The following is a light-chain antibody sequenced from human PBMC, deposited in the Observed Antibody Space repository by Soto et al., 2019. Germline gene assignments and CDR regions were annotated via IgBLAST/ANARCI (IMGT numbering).Light chain of an antibody. J-gene: IGKJ5*01. CDR2: GAS. CDR3: QKYNNRPPAIT. CDR1: QSVSSN. V-gene: IGKV3-15*01. Sequence: EIVMTQSPATLSVSPGERATLSCRASQSVSSNLAWYQQKPGQAPRLLIYGASTRATGIPARFSGSGSGTEFTLTISSLQSEDFAVYYCQKYNNRPPAITVGQGTRLEIK.